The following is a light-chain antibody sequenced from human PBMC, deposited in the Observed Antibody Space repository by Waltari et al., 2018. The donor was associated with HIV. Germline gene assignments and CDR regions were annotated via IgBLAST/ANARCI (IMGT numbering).Light chain of an antibody. CDR1: RSNTGSTS. Sequence: SVLTQPPSASGTPGQTVTISCSGSRSNTGSTSVFWYQQHPRAAPYQLLPGAAPKLRIYRNTQRPSGVPDRFSGAKSGTSASLAISGLRSEDEAVYSCATWDDSLNGVLFGGGTNLNVL. CDR3: ATWDDSLNGVL. J-gene: IGLJ2*01. V-gene: IGLV1-47*01. CDR2: RNT.